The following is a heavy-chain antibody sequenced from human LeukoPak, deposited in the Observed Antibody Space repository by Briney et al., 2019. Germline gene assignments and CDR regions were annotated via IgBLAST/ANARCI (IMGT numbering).Heavy chain of an antibody. CDR1: GGSISSSTYY. CDR3: ASQDIVVVVAAIRVSWFDP. D-gene: IGHD2-15*01. J-gene: IGHJ5*02. Sequence: SETLSLTCTVSGGSISSSTYYWGWIRQPPGKGLEWIGSIYYSGSTYYNPSLKSRVTISVDTSKNQFSLKLSSVTAADTAVYYCASQDIVVVVAAIRVSWFDPWGQGTLVTVSS. CDR2: IYYSGST. V-gene: IGHV4-39*01.